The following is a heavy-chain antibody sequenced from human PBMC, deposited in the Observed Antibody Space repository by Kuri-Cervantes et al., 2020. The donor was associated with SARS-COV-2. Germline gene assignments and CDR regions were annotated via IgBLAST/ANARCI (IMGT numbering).Heavy chain of an antibody. J-gene: IGHJ3*02. CDR3: ARDREPHYYDVSAFDI. CDR1: GGSISSGGYY. D-gene: IGHD3-22*01. Sequence: SETLSLTCTVSGGSISSGGYYWSWIRQHPGKGLEWIGNIYYSGSTYYNPSLKSRVTISVDTSKNQFSLKLSSVTAADTAVYYCARDREPHYYDVSAFDIWGQGTMVTVSS. V-gene: IGHV4-31*03. CDR2: IYYSGST.